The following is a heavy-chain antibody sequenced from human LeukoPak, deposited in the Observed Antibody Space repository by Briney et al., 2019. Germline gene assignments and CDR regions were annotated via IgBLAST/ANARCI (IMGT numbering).Heavy chain of an antibody. CDR1: GFTFSSYA. V-gene: IGHV3-23*01. CDR3: AKDPVRAAAGIGLFDY. D-gene: IGHD6-13*01. Sequence: GGSLRLSCAASGFTFSSYAMSWVRQAPGKGLEWVSAISGSGGSTYYADSVKGRFTISRDNSKNTLYLQMNSLRAEDTAVYYCAKDPVRAAAGIGLFDYWGQGTLVTVSS. J-gene: IGHJ4*02. CDR2: ISGSGGST.